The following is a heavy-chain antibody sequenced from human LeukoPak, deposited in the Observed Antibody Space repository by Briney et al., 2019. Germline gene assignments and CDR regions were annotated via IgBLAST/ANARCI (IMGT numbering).Heavy chain of an antibody. D-gene: IGHD6-13*01. J-gene: IGHJ6*03. V-gene: IGHV4-30-4*08. Sequence: PSQTLSLTCTVSGGSISSGDYYWSWIRQPPGKGLEWIGYIDYSGSTYYNPSLKSRVTISVDTSKNQFSLKLSSVTAADTAVYYCAREHSSSSPSPYYYYYMDVWGKGTTVTVSS. CDR1: GGSISSGDYY. CDR2: IDYSGST. CDR3: AREHSSSSPSPYYYYYMDV.